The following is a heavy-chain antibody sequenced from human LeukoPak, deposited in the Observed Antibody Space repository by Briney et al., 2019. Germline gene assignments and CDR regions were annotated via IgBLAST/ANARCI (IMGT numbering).Heavy chain of an antibody. CDR2: ISSTSSYI. CDR3: ARGRDGSQSPIDD. V-gene: IGHV3-21*01. CDR1: GFTFSSYN. J-gene: IGHJ4*02. D-gene: IGHD5-24*01. Sequence: GGSLRLSCAASGFTFSSYNMNWVRQAPGKGLEWVSSISSTSSYIYYADSVRGRFTISRDNAKNSLYLQMNSLRAEDTAVYYCARGRDGSQSPIDDWGQGPLVTVSS.